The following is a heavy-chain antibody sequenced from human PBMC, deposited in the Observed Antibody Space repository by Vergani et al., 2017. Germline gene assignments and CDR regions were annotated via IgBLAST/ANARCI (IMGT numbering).Heavy chain of an antibody. CDR1: GYTFTNYW. J-gene: IGHJ5*02. CDR2: IYPGDSNT. D-gene: IGHD2-21*02. CDR3: ARHPYTPLCTAIDCPRWVDP. Sequence: EVQLVQSGAEVKKPGESLKISCQGSGYTFTNYWIGWVRQMPGKGLEWMGVIYPGDSNTRYSPSFQGQVTISADKSINTAYLQWSSLEASDTAMYYCARHPYTPLCTAIDCPRWVDPGGQGTLVTVSS. V-gene: IGHV5-51*01.